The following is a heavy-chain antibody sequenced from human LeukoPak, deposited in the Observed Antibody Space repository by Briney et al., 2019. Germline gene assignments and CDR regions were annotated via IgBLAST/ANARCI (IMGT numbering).Heavy chain of an antibody. CDR2: IYPGDSDT. CDR1: GYSFTSYW. D-gene: IGHD3-16*01. CDR3: ARLNMITFGGENAFDI. V-gene: IGHV5-51*01. J-gene: IGHJ3*02. Sequence: GESLKISCKGSGYSFTSYWIGWVRQMPGKGLEWMGIIYPGDSDTRYSPSFQGQVTISADKSISTAYLQWSSLKASDTAMYYCARLNMITFGGENAFDIWGQGTMVTVSS.